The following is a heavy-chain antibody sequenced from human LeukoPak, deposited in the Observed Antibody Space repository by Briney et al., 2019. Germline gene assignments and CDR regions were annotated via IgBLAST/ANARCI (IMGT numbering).Heavy chain of an antibody. Sequence: GGSLRLSCAASGFTFSSYAMSWVRQAPGKGLEWVSAISGSGGSTYYADSAKGRFTISRDNSKNTLYLQMNGLRAEDTAVYYCAKVLLWFGEIPYYFDYWGQGTLVTGSS. CDR2: ISGSGGST. CDR1: GFTFSSYA. D-gene: IGHD3-10*01. V-gene: IGHV3-23*01. CDR3: AKVLLWFGEIPYYFDY. J-gene: IGHJ4*01.